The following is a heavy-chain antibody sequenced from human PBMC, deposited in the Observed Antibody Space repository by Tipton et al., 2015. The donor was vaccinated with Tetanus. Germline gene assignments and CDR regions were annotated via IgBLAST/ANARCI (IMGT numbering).Heavy chain of an antibody. CDR2: IYYSGST. J-gene: IGHJ3*02. D-gene: IGHD4-11*01. V-gene: IGHV4-30-4*01. CDR3: ARDYSTVLDAFDI. Sequence: TLSLTCTVSGGSISSGDYYWSWIRQPPGKGLEWIGYIYYSGSTYYNPSLKSRVTISVDTSKNQFSLKLSSVTAADTAVYYCARDYSTVLDAFDIWGQGTMVTVSS. CDR1: GGSISSGDYY.